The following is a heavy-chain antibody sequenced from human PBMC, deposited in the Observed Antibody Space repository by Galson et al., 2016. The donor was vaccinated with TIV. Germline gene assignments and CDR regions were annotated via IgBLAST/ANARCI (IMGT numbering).Heavy chain of an antibody. CDR1: GFSFRHFV. CDR2: VSLSGSHT. Sequence: SLRLSCATSGFSFRHFVMNWVRLAPGKGLEWVSSVSLSGSHTHYGDSVKGRFTVSRDNPKSTLFLQLNSLRDGDADIYYCVKLAKSGDYSCDAFDVWGQGTVVTVSS. D-gene: IGHD1-26*01. J-gene: IGHJ3*01. V-gene: IGHV3-23*01. CDR3: VKLAKSGDYSCDAFDV.